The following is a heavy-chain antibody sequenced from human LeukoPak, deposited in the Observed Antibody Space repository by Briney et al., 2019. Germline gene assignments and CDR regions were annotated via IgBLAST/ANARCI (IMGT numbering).Heavy chain of an antibody. CDR2: INHSGST. V-gene: IGHV4-34*01. Sequence: SETLSLTCAVYGGSFSSYYWSWMRQPPGKGLEWIGEINHSGSTNYNPSLKSRVTISVDTSKNQFSLKLSSATAADTAVYYCAYSSAYQQHWGQGTLVTVSS. J-gene: IGHJ1*01. CDR3: AYSSAYQQH. CDR1: GGSFSSYY. D-gene: IGHD3-22*01.